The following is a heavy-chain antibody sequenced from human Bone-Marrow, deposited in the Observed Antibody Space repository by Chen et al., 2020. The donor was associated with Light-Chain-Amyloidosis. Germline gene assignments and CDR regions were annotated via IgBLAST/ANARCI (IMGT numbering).Heavy chain of an antibody. V-gene: IGHV3-30*02. CDR1: GFTFSSYG. D-gene: IGHD3-10*01. Sequence: GGGVVQPGGSLRLXCAASGFTFSSYGMHWVRQAPGKGLEWVAFIRYDGSNKYYADSVKGRFTISRDNSKKTLYLKMNSLRAEDTAVYYCGKEPSRHMVRGEPELDYXGQGTLVTVSS. CDR2: IRYDGSNK. CDR3: GKEPSRHMVRGEPELDY. J-gene: IGHJ4*02.